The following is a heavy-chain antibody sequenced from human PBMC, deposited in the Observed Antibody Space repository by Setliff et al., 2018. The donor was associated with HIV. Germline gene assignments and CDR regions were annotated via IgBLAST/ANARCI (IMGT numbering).Heavy chain of an antibody. CDR3: ARRGNYYASAFDY. CDR2: ISPNFGHT. V-gene: IGHV1-18*01. J-gene: IGHJ4*02. CDR1: GYTFTTYG. D-gene: IGHD3-10*01. Sequence: ASVKVSCKASGYTFTTYGISWVRQAPGHGLEWMGWISPNFGHTNYAQNFLGRLTMTTDTSTSTAYMDLRSLRSDDTAVYYCARRGNYYASAFDYWGQGTLVTVSS.